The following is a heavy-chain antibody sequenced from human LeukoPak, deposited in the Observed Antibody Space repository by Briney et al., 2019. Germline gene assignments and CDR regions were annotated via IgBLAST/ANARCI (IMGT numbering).Heavy chain of an antibody. J-gene: IGHJ5*01. Sequence: SETLSLTCTLSGGSLSSYYWAWVRHPLGKGREWIGYIYNNASTRYTPSLKSRATISVHTSKIQFSLQLSSVTAADTAVYYCARHYSSGWSDCWGQGTLVTVSS. CDR3: ARHYSSGWSDC. CDR1: GGSLSSYY. D-gene: IGHD6-19*01. V-gene: IGHV4-59*08. CDR2: IYNNAST.